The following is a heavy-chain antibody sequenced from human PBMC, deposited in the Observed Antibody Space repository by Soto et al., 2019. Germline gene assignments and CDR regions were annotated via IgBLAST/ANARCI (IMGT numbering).Heavy chain of an antibody. J-gene: IGHJ6*02. Sequence: SETLSLTCTVSGGSISSGGYYWSWIRQHPGKGLEWIGYIYYSGSTYYNPSLKSRVTISVDTSKNQFSLKLSSVTAADTAVYYCARSPITMVRGVIIFYGMDVWGQGTTVTVS. CDR2: IYYSGST. CDR3: ARSPITMVRGVIIFYGMDV. CDR1: GGSISSGGYY. D-gene: IGHD3-10*01. V-gene: IGHV4-31*03.